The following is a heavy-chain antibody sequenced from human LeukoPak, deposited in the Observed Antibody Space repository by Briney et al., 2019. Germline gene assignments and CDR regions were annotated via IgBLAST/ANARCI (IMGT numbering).Heavy chain of an antibody. J-gene: IGHJ6*02. CDR3: ARPMIPSSYGDYHYYGMDV. CDR2: ISWKSGSI. V-gene: IGHV3-9*01. Sequence: PGPSLRPSCAASGFTFSSYAMSWVRQAPGKGLEWVSGISWKSGSISYADSVKGRFTISRDNAKNSLYLQMNSLRAEDTALYYCARPMIPSSYGDYHYYGMDVWGQGTTVTVSS. D-gene: IGHD4-17*01. CDR1: GFTFSSYA.